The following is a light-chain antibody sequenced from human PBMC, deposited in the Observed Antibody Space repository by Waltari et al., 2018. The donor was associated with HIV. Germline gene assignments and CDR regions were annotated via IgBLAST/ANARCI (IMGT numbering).Light chain of an antibody. V-gene: IGLV3-19*01. CDR1: GLR. Sequence: SSELTQDPTVSVALGQTVTITCQGDGLRQAPIVVIYGKNNRPSGSPDRFSGSSSGDSTSLTITGAQAEDEADYHCNSRDSSGNHVIFGGGTKLTVL. CDR3: NSRDSSGNHVI. J-gene: IGLJ2*01. CDR2: GKN.